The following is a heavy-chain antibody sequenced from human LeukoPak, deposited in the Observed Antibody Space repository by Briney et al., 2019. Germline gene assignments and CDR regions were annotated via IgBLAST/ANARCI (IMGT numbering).Heavy chain of an antibody. D-gene: IGHD4-17*01. J-gene: IGHJ6*04. V-gene: IGHV4-30-2*01. CDR3: ARAHDYGTVDYYYYGMDV. CDR2: IYHSGST. CDR1: GGSISSGGYS. Sequence: SETLSLTCAVSGGSISSGGYSWSWIRQPPGKGLEWIGYIYHSGSTYYNPSLKSRVTISVDRSKNQFYLKLSSVTAADTAVYYCARAHDYGTVDYYYYGMDVWGKGTTVTVSS.